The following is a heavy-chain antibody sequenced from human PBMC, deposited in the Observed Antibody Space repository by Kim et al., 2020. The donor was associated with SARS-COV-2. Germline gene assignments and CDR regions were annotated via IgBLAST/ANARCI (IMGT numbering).Heavy chain of an antibody. CDR3: TREGISRSLDY. D-gene: IGHD2-15*01. V-gene: IGHV3-74*01. CDR2: T. J-gene: IGHJ4*02. Sequence: TNYADSVKGRFTISRDNAKNTLYLQMNSLRAEDTAVYYCTREGISRSLDYWGQGTLVTVSS.